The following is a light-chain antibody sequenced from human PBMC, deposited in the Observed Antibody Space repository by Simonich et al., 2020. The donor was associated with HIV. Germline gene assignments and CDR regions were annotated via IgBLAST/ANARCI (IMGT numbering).Light chain of an antibody. CDR2: EVS. CDR3: MQGIHLWT. CDR1: QSLLRSNGYDS. Sequence: DILMTQSPLSLPVTPGEPASISCRSSQSLLRSNGYDSLDWYLQKPGQSPQLLIYEVSSRFSGVPDRFSGSGSGTDFTLKISRVEAEDVGVYYCMQGIHLWTFGQGTKVEIK. J-gene: IGKJ1*01. V-gene: IGKV2-29*02.